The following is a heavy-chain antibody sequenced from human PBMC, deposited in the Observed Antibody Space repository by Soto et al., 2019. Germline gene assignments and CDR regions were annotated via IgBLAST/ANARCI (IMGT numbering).Heavy chain of an antibody. J-gene: IGHJ4*02. V-gene: IGHV1-8*01. CDR1: GYTFTSYD. Sequence: QVQLVQSGAEVKKSGASVKVSCKASGYTFTSYDINWVRQATGQGLEWMGWMNPNSGNTGYAQKFQGRVTMTRNTSISTAYMELSSLRSDDTAVYYCARDSGWGVAGRNDRGYWGQGTLVTVSS. D-gene: IGHD6-19*01. CDR3: ARDSGWGVAGRNDRGY. CDR2: MNPNSGNT.